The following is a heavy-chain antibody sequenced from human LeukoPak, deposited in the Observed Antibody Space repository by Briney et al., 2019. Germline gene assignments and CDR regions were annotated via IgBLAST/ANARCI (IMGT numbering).Heavy chain of an antibody. J-gene: IGHJ4*02. D-gene: IGHD3-3*01. CDR3: AKEYRGITIFGVVTRIPYYFDY. CDR2: ISGSGGST. V-gene: IGHV3-23*01. Sequence: GGSLRLSCAASGFTFSSYAMRWVRQAPGKGLEWVSAISGSGGSTYYADSVKGRFTISRDNSKNTLYLQMNSLRAEDTAVYYCAKEYRGITIFGVVTRIPYYFDYWGQGTLVTVSS. CDR1: GFTFSSYA.